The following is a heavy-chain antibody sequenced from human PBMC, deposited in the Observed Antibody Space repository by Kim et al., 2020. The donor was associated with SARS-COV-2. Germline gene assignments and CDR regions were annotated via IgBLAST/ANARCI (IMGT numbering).Heavy chain of an antibody. CDR3: ATLRLPIVGATSSDY. CDR1: GYSFTSYW. Sequence: GESLKISCKGSGYSFTSYWISWVRQMPGKGLEWMGRIDPSDSYTNYSPSFQGHVTISADKSISTAYLQWSSLKASDTAMYYCATLRLPIVGATSSDYWGQGTLVTVSS. V-gene: IGHV5-10-1*01. J-gene: IGHJ4*02. D-gene: IGHD1-26*01. CDR2: IDPSDSYT.